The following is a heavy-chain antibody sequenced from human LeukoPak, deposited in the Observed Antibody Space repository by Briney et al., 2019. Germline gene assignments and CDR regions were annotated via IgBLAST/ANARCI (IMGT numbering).Heavy chain of an antibody. CDR3: ARVGWELQAAGRSYYFDY. Sequence: PGGSLRLSCAASGFTFSSYYMNWVRQAPGKGLEWVSSISSSSSYIYYADSVKGRFTISRDNAKNSLYLQMNSLRAEDTAVYYCARVGWELQAAGRSYYFDYWGQGTLVTVSS. V-gene: IGHV3-21*01. CDR1: GFTFSSYY. D-gene: IGHD1-26*01. J-gene: IGHJ4*02. CDR2: ISSSSSYI.